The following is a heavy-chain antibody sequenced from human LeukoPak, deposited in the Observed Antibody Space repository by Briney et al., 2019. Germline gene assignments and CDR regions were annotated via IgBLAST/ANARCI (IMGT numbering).Heavy chain of an antibody. CDR1: GYSISSGYY. V-gene: IGHV4-38-2*02. D-gene: IGHD2-8*01. CDR2: IYESGST. Sequence: SETLSLTCTVSGYSISSGYYWGWIRQPPGKGLEWIGSIYESGSTYYNPSLRSRVTISVDTSKNQFALKLSSVTAADTAVYYCARAFRMYALHNWFDPWGQGTLVTVSS. J-gene: IGHJ5*02. CDR3: ARAFRMYALHNWFDP.